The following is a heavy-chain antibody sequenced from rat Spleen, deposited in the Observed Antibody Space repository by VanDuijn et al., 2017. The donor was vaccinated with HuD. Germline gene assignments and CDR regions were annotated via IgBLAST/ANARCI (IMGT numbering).Heavy chain of an antibody. V-gene: IGHV5-20*01. J-gene: IGHJ2*01. D-gene: IGHD1-12*01. CDR2: ISYDGGST. CDR3: AKEGLFRSLDH. CDR1: GFSFSDYG. Sequence: EVQLVESGGGLVQPGRSMKLSCAASGFSFSDYGMAWVFQAPTKGLEWVASISYDGGSTYYRDSVKGRFTLSRDIAKSTLFLQMESLRSEDTATYYCAKEGLFRSLDHWGQGVMVTVSS.